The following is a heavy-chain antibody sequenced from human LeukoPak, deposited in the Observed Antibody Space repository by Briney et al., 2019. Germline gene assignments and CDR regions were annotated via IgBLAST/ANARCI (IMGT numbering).Heavy chain of an antibody. Sequence: GGSLRLSCAASGFTFSSYAMHWVRQAPGKGLEWVAVISYDGSNKYYADSVKGRFTIYRDNSKNTLYLQMNSLRAEDTAVYYCARDHMVRGVILYYGMDGWGKGTTVTVSS. CDR2: ISYDGSNK. CDR1: GFTFSSYA. D-gene: IGHD3-10*01. V-gene: IGHV3-30*04. CDR3: ARDHMVRGVILYYGMDG. J-gene: IGHJ6*04.